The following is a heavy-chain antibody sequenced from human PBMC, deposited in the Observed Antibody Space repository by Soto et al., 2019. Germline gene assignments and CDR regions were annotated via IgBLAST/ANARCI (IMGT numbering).Heavy chain of an antibody. CDR2: IIPIFGTV. Sequence: QVQLLQSGAEVKKPGSSVRVSCEASGGTFRTYAISWVRQAPGQGLEWMGEIIPIFGTVNYAQKFQGRVTITADESTTTVYMDRRSLSSEDTAVYYCAKGAVAGTPTSYYYYGMDVWGQGTTVTVSS. CDR3: AKGAVAGTPTSYYYYGMDV. D-gene: IGHD6-19*01. V-gene: IGHV1-69*12. CDR1: GGTFRTYA. J-gene: IGHJ6*02.